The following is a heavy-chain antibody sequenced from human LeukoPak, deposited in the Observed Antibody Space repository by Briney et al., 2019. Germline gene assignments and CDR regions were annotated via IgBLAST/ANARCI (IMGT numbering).Heavy chain of an antibody. CDR3: AKEGSSGFIDS. CDR2: ISYDGKTQ. CDR1: GFTFSNYA. J-gene: IGHJ4*02. Sequence: GGSLRLSCAASGFTFSNYAMNWVRQAPGKGLEWVAVISYDGKTQYYADSVKGRFTFSRDNSRNTLYLQMNSLRAEDTAIFYCAKEGSSGFIDSWGRGTLVTVSS. V-gene: IGHV3-30*18. D-gene: IGHD6-19*01.